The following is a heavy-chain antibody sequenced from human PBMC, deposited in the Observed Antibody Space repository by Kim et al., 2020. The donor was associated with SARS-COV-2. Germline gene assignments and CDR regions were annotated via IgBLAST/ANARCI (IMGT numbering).Heavy chain of an antibody. D-gene: IGHD2-2*01. V-gene: IGHV3-49*04. J-gene: IGHJ3*02. CDR3: TREGIVVVPAAVDFDI. Sequence: GGSLRLSCTASGFTFGDYAMSWVRQAPGKGLEWVGFIRSKAYGGTTEYAASVKGRFTISRDDSKSIAYLQMNSLKTEDTAVYYCTREGIVVVPAAVDFDIWGQGTMVTVSS. CDR1: GFTFGDYA. CDR2: IRSKAYGGTT.